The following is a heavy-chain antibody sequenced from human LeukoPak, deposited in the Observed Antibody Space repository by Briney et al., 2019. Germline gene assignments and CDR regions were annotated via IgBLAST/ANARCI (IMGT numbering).Heavy chain of an antibody. Sequence: PSETLSLTCTVSGGSITGYYWNWIRQPAGQGLEWLGRVYSSGVGNYNPSLTSRVTMSVDTSKNQFSLKLTSLTAADTAVYYCARVFRAARSLWYYYYMDVWGKGTTVTVSS. CDR2: VYSSGVG. V-gene: IGHV4-4*07. CDR3: ARVFRAARSLWYYYYMDV. J-gene: IGHJ6*03. D-gene: IGHD6-6*01. CDR1: GGSITGYY.